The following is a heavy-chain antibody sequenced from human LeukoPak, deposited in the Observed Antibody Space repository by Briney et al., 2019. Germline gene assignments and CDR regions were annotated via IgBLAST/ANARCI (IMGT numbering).Heavy chain of an antibody. CDR3: ARGGGGRYSYDY. CDR2: ISSTGTYI. D-gene: IGHD5-18*01. Sequence: KSGGSLRLSCVASGFTFSAYPVHWVRQTPEKGLEWVSSISSTGTYIYYADSVKGRFTISRDNAKSSLYLQMNSLRAEDTAVYYCARGGGGRYSYDYWGQGTLVTVSS. J-gene: IGHJ4*02. CDR1: GFTFSAYP. V-gene: IGHV3-21*01.